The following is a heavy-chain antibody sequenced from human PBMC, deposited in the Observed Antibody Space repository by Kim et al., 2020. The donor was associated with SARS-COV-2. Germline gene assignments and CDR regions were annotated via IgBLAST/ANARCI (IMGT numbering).Heavy chain of an antibody. V-gene: IGHV3-21*01. D-gene: IGHD4-17*01. J-gene: IGHJ4*02. CDR3: AARAFDYGGNSGFDY. Sequence: GGSLRLSCAASGFTFSSYSMNWVRQAPGKGLEWVSSISSSSSYIYYADSVKGRFTISRDNAKNSLYLQMNSLRAEDTAVYYCAARAFDYGGNSGFDYWGQGTLVTVSS. CDR1: GFTFSSYS. CDR2: ISSSSSYI.